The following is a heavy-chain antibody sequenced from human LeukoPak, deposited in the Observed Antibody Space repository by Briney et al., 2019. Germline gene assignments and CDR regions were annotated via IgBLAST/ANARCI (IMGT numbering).Heavy chain of an antibody. D-gene: IGHD6-13*01. J-gene: IGHJ4*02. CDR1: GDSLSSNSAA. V-gene: IGHV6-1*01. CDR3: AREGYSSSSSYYFDY. CDR2: TYYRSKWYK. Sequence: SQTLPLTCAISGDSLSSNSAAWHWIRQSPSRGLEWLGRTYYRSKWYKDYAVSVKSRITINPDTSKNQFSMQLTSVTPEDTAVYYCAREGYSSSSSYYFDYWGQGTLVTVSS.